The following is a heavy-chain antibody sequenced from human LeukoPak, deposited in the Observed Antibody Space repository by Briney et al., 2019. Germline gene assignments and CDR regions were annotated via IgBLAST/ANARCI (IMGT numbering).Heavy chain of an antibody. D-gene: IGHD2-2*03. V-gene: IGHV4-39*01. CDR1: GGSISSSSYY. Sequence: SETLSLTCTVSGGSISSSSYYWGWIRQPPGRGLEWIGSIHYSGSTYYNPSLKSRVTISVDTSKNQFSLKLSSVTAADMAVYYCARMGYAVDIGAFDIWGQGTMVTVSS. CDR2: IHYSGST. J-gene: IGHJ3*02. CDR3: ARMGYAVDIGAFDI.